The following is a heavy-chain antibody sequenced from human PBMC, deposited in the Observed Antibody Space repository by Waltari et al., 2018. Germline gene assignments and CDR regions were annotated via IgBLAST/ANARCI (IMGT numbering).Heavy chain of an antibody. J-gene: IGHJ4*02. CDR1: GFTVSSNY. CDR3: ARIRGYSYGYSDY. D-gene: IGHD5-18*01. V-gene: IGHV3-53*01. Sequence: EVQLVESGGGLIQPGGSLRLSCAASGFTVSSNYMSWVRQAPGKGLEWGAVIYSCGSTYYADSVKGRFTISRDNSKNTLYLQMNSLRAEDTAVYYCARIRGYSYGYSDYWGQGTLVTVSS. CDR2: IYSCGST.